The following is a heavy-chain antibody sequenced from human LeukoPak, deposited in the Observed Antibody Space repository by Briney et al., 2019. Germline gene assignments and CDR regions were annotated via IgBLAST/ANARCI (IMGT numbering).Heavy chain of an antibody. CDR2: IYYSGST. V-gene: IGHV4-59*01. J-gene: IGHJ4*02. D-gene: IGHD6-19*01. CDR3: ARATEQWLLPGFDY. Sequence: SETLSLTCSVSGGSISSYYWSWIRQPPGKGLEWIGYIYYSGSTSYNPSLKSRVTISLDTSKNQFSLKLTSVTAADTAMYYCARATEQWLLPGFDYWGQGSLVTVSS. CDR1: GGSISSYY.